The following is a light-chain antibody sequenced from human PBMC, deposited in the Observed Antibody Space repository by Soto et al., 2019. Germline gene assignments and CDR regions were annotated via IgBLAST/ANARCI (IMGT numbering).Light chain of an antibody. CDR2: DVS. J-gene: IGLJ2*01. CDR1: SSDVGGYNY. Sequence: QSVLTQPASVFGSPGQSITISCTGTSSDVGGYNYVSWYQQHPGKAPKLMIYDVSNRPSGVSNRFSGSKSGNTASLTISGLQAEDEADYYCSSYTSSSTSVAFGGGTKLTVL. V-gene: IGLV2-14*01. CDR3: SSYTSSSTSVA.